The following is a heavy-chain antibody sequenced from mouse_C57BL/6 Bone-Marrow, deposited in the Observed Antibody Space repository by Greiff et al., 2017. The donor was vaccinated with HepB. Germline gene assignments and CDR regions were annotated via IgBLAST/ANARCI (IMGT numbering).Heavy chain of an antibody. V-gene: IGHV5-6*01. CDR3: ARHTIYYGYDVRVWFAY. CDR2: ISSGGSYT. D-gene: IGHD2-2*01. CDR1: GFTFSSYG. J-gene: IGHJ3*01. Sequence: EVKLVESGGDLVKPGGSLKLSCAASGFTFSSYGMSWVRQTPDKRLEWVATISSGGSYTYYPDSVKGRFTISRDNAKNTLYRQMSSLKSEDTAMFYCARHTIYYGYDVRVWFAYWGQGTLVTVSA.